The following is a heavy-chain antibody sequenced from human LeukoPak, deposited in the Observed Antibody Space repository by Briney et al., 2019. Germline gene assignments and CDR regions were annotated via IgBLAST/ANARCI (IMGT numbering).Heavy chain of an antibody. CDR3: ARSKGIPGYYYGMDV. CDR1: GFTFGSHG. V-gene: IGHV3-33*01. D-gene: IGHD2-21*01. J-gene: IGHJ6*02. CDR2: IWYNGSNE. Sequence: GGSLRLSCAASGFTFGSHGMHWVRQAPGKGLEWVAVIWYNGSNEYYTDSVKGRFTISRDNSKSTLSLQMNSLRAEDTAFYYCARSKGIPGYYYGMDVWGQGTTVTVSS.